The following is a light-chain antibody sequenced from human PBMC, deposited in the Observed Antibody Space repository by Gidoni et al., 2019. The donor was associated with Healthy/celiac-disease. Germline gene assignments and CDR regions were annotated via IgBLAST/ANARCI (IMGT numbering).Light chain of an antibody. CDR2: GKN. CDR1: SLRSYY. Sequence: SSELTQDPAVSGAFGKTVRSTCQGDSLRSYYANWYQQKPGQAPVLVIYGKNNRPSGIPDRFSGSSSGNTASLTITGAQAEDEADYYCNSRDSSGNHVVFGGGTKLTVL. CDR3: NSRDSSGNHVV. J-gene: IGLJ2*01. V-gene: IGLV3-19*01.